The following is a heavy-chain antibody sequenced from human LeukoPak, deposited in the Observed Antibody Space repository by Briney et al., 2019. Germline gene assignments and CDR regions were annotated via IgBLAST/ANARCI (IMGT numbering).Heavy chain of an antibody. CDR1: GGSFSDYY. Sequence: SETLSLTCAVYGGSFSDYYWSWIRQPPGRGLEYIGEINHSGITNYNPSLMSRVTISVDTSKNQFSLKLSSVTAADTAVYYCARASRGHDYWGQGTLVTVSS. V-gene: IGHV4-34*01. J-gene: IGHJ4*02. CDR3: ARASRGHDY. D-gene: IGHD3-10*01. CDR2: INHSGIT.